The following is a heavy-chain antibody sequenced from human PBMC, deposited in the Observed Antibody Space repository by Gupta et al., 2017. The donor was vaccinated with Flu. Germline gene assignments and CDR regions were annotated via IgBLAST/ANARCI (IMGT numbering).Heavy chain of an antibody. V-gene: IGHV3-23*01. CDR3: AKGEDSSSWYRWGRKTYFDY. CDR1: GFTFSSYA. CDR2: ISGSGGST. D-gene: IGHD6-13*01. Sequence: EVKLLESGGGLVQPGGSLRLSCAAAGFTFSSYAMSWVRQAPGKGLEWVSAISGSGGSTYYADSVKGRFTISRDNSKNTLYLQMNSLRAEDTAVYYCAKGEDSSSWYRWGRKTYFDYWGQGTLVTVSS. J-gene: IGHJ4*02.